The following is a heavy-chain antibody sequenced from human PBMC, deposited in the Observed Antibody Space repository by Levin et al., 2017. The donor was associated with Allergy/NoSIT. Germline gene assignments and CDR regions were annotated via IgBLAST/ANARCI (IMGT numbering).Heavy chain of an antibody. V-gene: IGHV1-2*02. Sequence: ASVKVSCKAAGYTFTDYYMHWVRQAPGQGLEWMGWVNCNSGDTHYAQKFQGRVTMTRDTSITTAYIELSSLRSDDTALYYCARNDYGDYVQNLDYWGQGTLVTVSS. CDR3: ARNDYGDYVQNLDY. D-gene: IGHD4-17*01. CDR1: GYTFTDYY. CDR2: VNCNSGDT. J-gene: IGHJ4*02.